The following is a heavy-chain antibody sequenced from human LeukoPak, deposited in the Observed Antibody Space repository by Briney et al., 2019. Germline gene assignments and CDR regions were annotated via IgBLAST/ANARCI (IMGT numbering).Heavy chain of an antibody. D-gene: IGHD3-10*01. CDR1: GGSISSGGYS. CDR3: AREVSWSPRGSAHWFDP. CDR2: IYHSGST. Sequence: PSQTLSLTCAVSGGSISSGGYSWSWIRQPPGKGLEWIGYIYHSGSTYYNPSLKSRVTISVDRSKNQFSLKLSSVTAADTAVYYCAREVSWSPRGSAHWFDPWGQGTLVTVSS. V-gene: IGHV4-30-2*01. J-gene: IGHJ5*02.